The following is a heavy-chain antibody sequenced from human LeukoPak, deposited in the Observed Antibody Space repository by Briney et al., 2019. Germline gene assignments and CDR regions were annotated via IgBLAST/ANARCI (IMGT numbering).Heavy chain of an antibody. CDR2: IYSGGST. CDR3: ARGPVSTWYFDL. D-gene: IGHD5/OR15-5a*01. V-gene: IGHV3-53*01. CDR1: GFTVSSNY. Sequence: PGGSLRLSCAASGFTVSSNYMTWVRQAPGKGLEWVSLIYSGGSTYYADSVKGRFIISRDNSKNTLYLQMNSLRVEDTAVYYCARGPVSTWYFDLWGRGTLVTVSS. J-gene: IGHJ2*01.